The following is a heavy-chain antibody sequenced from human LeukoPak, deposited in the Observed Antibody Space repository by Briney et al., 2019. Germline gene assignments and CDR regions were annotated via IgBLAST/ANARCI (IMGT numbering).Heavy chain of an antibody. CDR1: GFTFSSYE. D-gene: IGHD3-22*01. Sequence: GGSLRLSCAASGFTFSSYEMNWVRQAPGKGLEWVSYTSSSGSTIYYADSVKGRFTISRDNAKNSLYLQMNSLRAEDTAVYYCARDLYYYDSSGADGGSAFDIWGQGTMVTVSS. CDR2: TSSSGSTI. V-gene: IGHV3-48*03. J-gene: IGHJ3*02. CDR3: ARDLYYYDSSGADGGSAFDI.